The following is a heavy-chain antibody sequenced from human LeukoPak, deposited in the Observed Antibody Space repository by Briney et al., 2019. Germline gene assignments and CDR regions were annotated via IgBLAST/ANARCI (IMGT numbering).Heavy chain of an antibody. V-gene: IGHV4-59*01. CDR2: IYYSGST. Sequence: PSETLSLNCTVSGGSISGYYWSWIRQPLGKGLEWIGYIYYSGSTNYNLSLNSRVTISVDTSKNQFSPMLSSVTAADAADYYCGREPFRDYGIFEIWAQATMV. J-gene: IGHJ3*02. D-gene: IGHD4-17*01. CDR3: GREPFRDYGIFEI. CDR1: GGSISGYY.